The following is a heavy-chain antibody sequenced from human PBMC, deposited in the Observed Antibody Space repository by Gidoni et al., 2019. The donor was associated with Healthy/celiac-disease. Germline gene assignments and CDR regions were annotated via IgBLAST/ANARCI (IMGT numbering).Heavy chain of an antibody. D-gene: IGHD3-10*01. CDR1: RGHLSSRR. V-gene: IGHV3-23*01. J-gene: IGHJ4*02. CDR3: ASPFPGWGWFGEYMDPLNLDY. CDR2: ISGSVGST. Sequence: EGERLASGRGVGKPGGALGSSWAAERGHLSSRRTSWGPQAPGEGLGWVSAISGSVGSTYYAYSVKGRFTISRDNSKNTLYLQMNSLRAEDTAVYYCASPFPGWGWFGEYMDPLNLDYWGQGTLVTVSS.